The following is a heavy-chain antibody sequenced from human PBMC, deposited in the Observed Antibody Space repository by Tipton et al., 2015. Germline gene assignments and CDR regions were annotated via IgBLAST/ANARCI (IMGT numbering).Heavy chain of an antibody. D-gene: IGHD5-24*01. CDR1: GYTFSDYW. Sequence: VQLVQSGAEVKKPGESLKISCKSSGYTFSDYWIGWVRQMPGKGLEWMGMIYPDDSDTRYSPSFQGQVTISADKSISTAYLQWNSLNASDTAMYYCARLATYGYNVCFDSRGQGTLVTVST. CDR2: IYPDDSDT. CDR3: ARLATYGYNVCFDS. J-gene: IGHJ4*02. V-gene: IGHV5-51*01.